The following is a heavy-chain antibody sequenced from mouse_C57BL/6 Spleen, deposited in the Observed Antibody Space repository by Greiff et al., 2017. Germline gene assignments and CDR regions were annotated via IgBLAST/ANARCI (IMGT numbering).Heavy chain of an antibody. J-gene: IGHJ1*03. CDR2: ISYSGST. D-gene: IGHD2-1*01. CDR1: GYSITSGYD. Sequence: EVKLLESGPGMVKPSQSLSLTCTVTGYSITSGYDWHWIRHFPGNKLEWMGYISYSGSTNYNPSLKSRISITHDTSKNHFFLKLNSVTTEDTATYYCAREGVYYGNHWYFDVWGTGTTVTVSS. CDR3: AREGVYYGNHWYFDV. V-gene: IGHV3-1*01.